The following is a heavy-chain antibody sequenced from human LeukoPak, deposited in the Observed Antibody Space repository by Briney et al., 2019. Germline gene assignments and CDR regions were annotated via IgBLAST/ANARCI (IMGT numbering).Heavy chain of an antibody. CDR1: GFTVSSNY. CDR3: AKDQGAAAGTYYYGMDV. Sequence: GGSLRLSCAASGFTVSSNYMSWVRQAPGKGLEWVSVIYSGGSTYYADSVKGRFTISRDNSKNTLYLQMNSLRAEDTAVYYCAKDQGAAAGTYYYGMDVWGQGTTVTVSS. V-gene: IGHV3-66*01. J-gene: IGHJ6*02. D-gene: IGHD6-13*01. CDR2: IYSGGST.